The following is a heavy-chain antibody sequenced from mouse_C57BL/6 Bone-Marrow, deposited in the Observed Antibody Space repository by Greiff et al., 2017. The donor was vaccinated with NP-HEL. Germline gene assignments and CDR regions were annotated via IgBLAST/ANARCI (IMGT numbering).Heavy chain of an antibody. Sequence: VQLQQSGAELVRPGASVKLSCTASGFTITGDYMHWVKQRPEQGLEWIGWIDPENGGTDYTSKFQGRATITADTSSNPAYLQLSYLTSEDTAVYYCTTYSSCDDYGDEGTTPTVS. D-gene: IGHD2-12*01. J-gene: IGHJ2*01. CDR3: TTYSSCDDY. V-gene: IGHV14-4*01. CDR2: IDPENGGT. CDR1: GFTITGDY.